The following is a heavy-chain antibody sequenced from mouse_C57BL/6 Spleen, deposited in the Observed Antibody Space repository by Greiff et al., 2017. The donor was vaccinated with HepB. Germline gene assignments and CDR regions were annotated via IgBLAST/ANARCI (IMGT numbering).Heavy chain of an antibody. CDR1: GYAFTNYL. Sequence: QVQLQQSGAELVRPGTSVKVSCKASGYAFTNYLIEWVKQRPGQGLEWIGVINPGSGGTNYNEKFKGKATLTADKSSSTAYMQLSSLTSEDSAVYFCARGGSSSLYDAMDYWGQGTSVTVSS. CDR3: ARGGSSSLYDAMDY. J-gene: IGHJ4*01. CDR2: INPGSGGT. D-gene: IGHD1-1*01. V-gene: IGHV1-54*01.